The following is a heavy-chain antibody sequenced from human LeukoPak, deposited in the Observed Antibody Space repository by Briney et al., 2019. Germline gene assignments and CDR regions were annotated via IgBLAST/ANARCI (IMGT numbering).Heavy chain of an antibody. V-gene: IGHV3-30*02. D-gene: IGHD3-3*01. CDR2: IQYDGSNK. CDR3: AREIFWSGYYSNLHFDY. J-gene: IGHJ4*02. CDR1: GFTFSSYG. Sequence: GGSLRLSCAASGFTFSSYGMHWVRQAPGKGLEWVAFIQYDGSNKYYADSVKGRFTISRDNAKNSLYPQMSSLRAEDTAVYYCAREIFWSGYYSNLHFDYWGRGTQVTVSS.